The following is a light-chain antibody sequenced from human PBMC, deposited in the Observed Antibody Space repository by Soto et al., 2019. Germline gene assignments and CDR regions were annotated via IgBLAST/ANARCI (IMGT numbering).Light chain of an antibody. CDR2: GAS. CDR3: HQYNNGPPYT. CDR1: QSISNN. J-gene: IGKJ2*01. V-gene: IGKV3D-15*01. Sequence: EIVMTQSPATLSVSPGERATLSCRASQSISNNLAWYQQKPGQGPRLLITGASIRATGIPARFSGSGSGTEFTLTISSLQSEDLAVYFYHQYNNGPPYTFGQGTKLEIK.